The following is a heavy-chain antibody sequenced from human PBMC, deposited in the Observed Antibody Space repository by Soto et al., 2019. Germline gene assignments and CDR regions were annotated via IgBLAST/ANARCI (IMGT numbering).Heavy chain of an antibody. D-gene: IGHD3-22*01. CDR1: GFTFSSYA. CDR2: ISGSGGST. CDR3: AKDQRHYYDSSGYYYFFDY. J-gene: IGHJ4*02. V-gene: IGHV3-23*01. Sequence: EVQLLESGGGLVQPGGSLRLSCAASGFTFSSYAMSWVRQAPGKGLEWVSAISGSGGSTYYADSEKGRFTISRDNSKNTLYLQMNSLRAEDTAVYYCAKDQRHYYDSSGYYYFFDYWGQGTLVTVSS.